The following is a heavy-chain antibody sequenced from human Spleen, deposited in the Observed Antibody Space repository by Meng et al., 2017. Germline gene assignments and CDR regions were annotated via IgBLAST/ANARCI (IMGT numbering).Heavy chain of an antibody. CDR2: INHSGST. D-gene: IGHD5-18*01. V-gene: IGHV4-34*01. CDR3: ARDLSGYGWFDP. CDR1: GGSFSGYY. Sequence: QVEVQQWGEGLLKPSETLSLTGAVYGGSFSGYYWSWIRQPPGKGLEWIGEINHSGSTNYNPSLKSRVTISVDTSKNQFSLKLSSVTAADTAVYYCARDLSGYGWFDPWGQGTLVTVSS. J-gene: IGHJ5*02.